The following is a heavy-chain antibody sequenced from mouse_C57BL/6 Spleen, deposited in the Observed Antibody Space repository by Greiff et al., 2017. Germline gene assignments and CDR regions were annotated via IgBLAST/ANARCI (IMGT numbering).Heavy chain of an antibody. D-gene: IGHD1-1*01. CDR3: ARWGGSRDYFDY. V-gene: IGHV1-4*01. Sequence: QVQLQQSGAELARPGASVKMSCKASGYTFTSYTMHWVKQRPGQGLEWIGYINPSSGYTKYNQKFKDKATLTADKSSSTAYMQLSSLTSEDSAVYYCARWGGSRDYFDYWGQGTTLTVSS. J-gene: IGHJ2*01. CDR2: INPSSGYT. CDR1: GYTFTSYT.